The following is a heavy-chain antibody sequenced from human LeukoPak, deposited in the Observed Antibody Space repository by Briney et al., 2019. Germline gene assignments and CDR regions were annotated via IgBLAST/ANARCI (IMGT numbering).Heavy chain of an antibody. V-gene: IGHV1-69*13. CDR1: GGTFSSYA. CDR3: AREMGYCSSTSCPGAFDI. CDR2: IIPIFGTA. Sequence: ASVKVSCKASGGTFSSYAISWVQQAPGQGLEWMGGIIPIFGTANYAQKFQGRVTITADESTSTAYMELSSLRSEDTAVYYCAREMGYCSSTSCPGAFDIWGQGTMVTVSS. J-gene: IGHJ3*02. D-gene: IGHD2-2*01.